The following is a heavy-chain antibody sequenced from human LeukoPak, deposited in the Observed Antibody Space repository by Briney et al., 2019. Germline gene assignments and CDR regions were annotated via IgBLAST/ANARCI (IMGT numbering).Heavy chain of an antibody. V-gene: IGHV3-33*01. J-gene: IGHJ4*02. D-gene: IGHD3-22*01. CDR3: ARGDSPCDY. CDR1: GFTFSSYG. Sequence: GGSLRLSCAASGFTFSSYGMHWVRQAPGKGLEWVAVIWYDGSNKYYADSVKGRFTISRDNAKSSLYLHMNSVRDEDTAVYYCARGDSPCDYWGQGTLVTVSS. CDR2: IWYDGSNK.